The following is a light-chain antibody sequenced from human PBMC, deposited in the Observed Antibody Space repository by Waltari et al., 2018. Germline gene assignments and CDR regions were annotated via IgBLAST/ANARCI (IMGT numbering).Light chain of an antibody. CDR3: QQRRNWPLT. CDR2: DAS. V-gene: IGKV3-11*01. J-gene: IGKJ4*01. CDR1: QSVGTY. Sequence: EIVLTQSPAILSFSPGERATLSCRTSQSVGTYLAWYQQRPGQSPRLLIYDASYRATGIPARFSGSGSETDFTLTISSLQPEEFAVYYCQQRRNWPLTFGGGTRVEI.